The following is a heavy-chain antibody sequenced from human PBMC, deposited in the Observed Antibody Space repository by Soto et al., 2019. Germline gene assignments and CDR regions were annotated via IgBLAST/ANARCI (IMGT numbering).Heavy chain of an antibody. CDR2: ISAYNGNT. CDR1: GYTFTSYG. CDR3: ARDLYYYDSSGYYFDY. J-gene: IGHJ4*02. V-gene: IGHV1-18*01. Sequence: ASVKVSCKASGYTFTSYGISWVRQAPGQGLEWMGWISAYNGNTNYAQKIQGRVTMTTDTTTSTAYMELRSLRSDDTAVYYCARDLYYYDSSGYYFDYWGQGTLVTVSS. D-gene: IGHD3-22*01.